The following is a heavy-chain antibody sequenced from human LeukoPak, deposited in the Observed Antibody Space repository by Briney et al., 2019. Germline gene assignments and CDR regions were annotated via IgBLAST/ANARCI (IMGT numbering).Heavy chain of an antibody. CDR1: GFTFSSYG. J-gene: IGHJ4*02. CDR3: AKDLDYGDLIDY. V-gene: IGHV3-30*18. D-gene: IGHD4-17*01. Sequence: PGRSLRLSCAASGFTFSSYGMHWVRRAPGKGLEWVAVISYDGSNKYYADSVKGRFTISRDNSKNTLYLQMNSLRAEDTAVYYCAKDLDYGDLIDYWGQGTLVTVSS. CDR2: ISYDGSNK.